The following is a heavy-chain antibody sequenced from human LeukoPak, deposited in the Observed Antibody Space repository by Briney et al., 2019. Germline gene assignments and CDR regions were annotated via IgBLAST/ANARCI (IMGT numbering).Heavy chain of an antibody. D-gene: IGHD3-22*01. Sequence: ASVKVSCKASGYTFTGYYMHWVRQAPGQGLEWMGRINPNSGGTNYAKKLQGRVTMTRDTSISTAYMELSRLRSDDTAVYYCARDWYDSSGYIALGYWGQGTLVTVSS. CDR3: ARDWYDSSGYIALGY. J-gene: IGHJ4*02. CDR2: INPNSGGT. CDR1: GYTFTGYY. V-gene: IGHV1-2*06.